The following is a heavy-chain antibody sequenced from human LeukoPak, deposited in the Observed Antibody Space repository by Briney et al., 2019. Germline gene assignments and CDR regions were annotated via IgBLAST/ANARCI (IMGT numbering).Heavy chain of an antibody. Sequence: SGGSLRLSCAASGFTVSSNCMNWVRQAPGKGLEWVSLICSGDSTYYADSVKGRFTISRDNSKNTLYLQMNSLTDDDTAVYYCAKKWGVGTTTLDYFDYWGQGTLVTVSS. V-gene: IGHV3-53*01. CDR3: AKKWGVGTTTLDYFDY. J-gene: IGHJ4*02. CDR2: ICSGDST. CDR1: GFTVSSNC. D-gene: IGHD1-26*01.